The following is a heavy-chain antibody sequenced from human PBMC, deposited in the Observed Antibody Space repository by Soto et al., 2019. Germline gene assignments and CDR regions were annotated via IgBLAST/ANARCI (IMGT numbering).Heavy chain of an antibody. J-gene: IGHJ4*02. CDR1: GFTFSSYA. V-gene: IGHV3-23*01. CDR2: ISGSGGST. D-gene: IGHD4-17*01. Sequence: GGSLRLSCAASGFTFSSYAMSWVRQAPGKGLEWVSAISGSGGSTYYADSVKGRFTISRDNSKNTLYLQMNSLRAEDTAVYYCAKVGGYGDFPDLDYWGQGTLVTVSS. CDR3: AKVGGYGDFPDLDY.